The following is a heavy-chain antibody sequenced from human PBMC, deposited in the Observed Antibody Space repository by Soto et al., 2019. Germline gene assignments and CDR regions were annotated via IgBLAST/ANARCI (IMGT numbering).Heavy chain of an antibody. J-gene: IGHJ4*02. V-gene: IGHV3-23*01. CDR1: GFTFSSYA. CDR2: ISGSGGST. D-gene: IGHD2-15*01. Sequence: GGSLRLSCAASGFTFSSYAMSWVRQAPGKGLEWVSAISGSGGSTYYADSVKGRFTISRDNSKNTLYLQMNSLRAEDTAVYYSAKLLSVVVVAATDFDYWGQGTLVTVSS. CDR3: AKLLSVVVVAATDFDY.